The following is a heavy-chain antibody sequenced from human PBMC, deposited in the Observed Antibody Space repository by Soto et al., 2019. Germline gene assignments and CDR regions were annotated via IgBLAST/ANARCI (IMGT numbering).Heavy chain of an antibody. CDR2: ISDDGSNT. D-gene: IGHD3-3*01. Sequence: QVQLVESGGGVVQPGRSLRLSCAASGFTFSRHTMHWVRQAPGKGLEWVAAISDDGSNTYYADSVKGRFTISRDNSKNTLYLQMNSRSSEDTAVHHCAREVYYDFWSGFNAHPYYFGDWGEGTLVTVSS. J-gene: IGHJ4*02. CDR3: AREVYYDFWSGFNAHPYYFGD. CDR1: GFTFSRHT. V-gene: IGHV3-30-3*01.